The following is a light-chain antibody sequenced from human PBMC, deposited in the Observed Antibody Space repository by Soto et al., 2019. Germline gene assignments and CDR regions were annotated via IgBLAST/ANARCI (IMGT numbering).Light chain of an antibody. V-gene: IGKV1-12*01. CDR2: TAS. Sequence: DIQMTQSPSSVSASVGDRVTITCRASQRISSWVDWYQQKPGKAPKLLIYTASSLQSGVPSRFSGSGSETDSTLTITSLQPEDFATYYCQQAHSFPVTFGQGTRLDIK. J-gene: IGKJ5*01. CDR1: QRISSW. CDR3: QQAHSFPVT.